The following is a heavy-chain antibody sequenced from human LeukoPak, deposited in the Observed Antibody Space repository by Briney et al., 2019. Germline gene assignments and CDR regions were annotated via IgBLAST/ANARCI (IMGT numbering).Heavy chain of an antibody. CDR3: VRDLHSSTWYRDWFDP. V-gene: IGHV3-48*01. Sequence: PGGSLRLSCAASGFTFSSYSMNWVRQAPGKGLERVSYISSNNSTIYYADSVKGRFTISRDNAKDSLYLQMNSLRAEDTAVYYCVRDLHSSTWYRDWFDPWGQGTLVTVSS. J-gene: IGHJ5*02. CDR2: ISSNNSTI. D-gene: IGHD6-13*01. CDR1: GFTFSSYS.